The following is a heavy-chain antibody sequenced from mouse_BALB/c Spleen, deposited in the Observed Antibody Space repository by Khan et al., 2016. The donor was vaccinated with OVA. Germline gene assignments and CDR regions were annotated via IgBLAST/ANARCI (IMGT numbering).Heavy chain of an antibody. CDR3: AREGVYGYYFDY. CDR1: GFTFSSYG. V-gene: IGHV5-6*01. J-gene: IGHJ2*01. Sequence: EVELVESGGDLVKPGGSLKLSCAASGFTFSSYGMSWVRQTPDKRLEWVATISSGGSYTYYPDSVKGRFTISRDNAKNTLYLQMSSLKSEDTAMYYCAREGVYGYYFDYWGQGTTLTVSS. D-gene: IGHD2-2*01. CDR2: ISSGGSYT.